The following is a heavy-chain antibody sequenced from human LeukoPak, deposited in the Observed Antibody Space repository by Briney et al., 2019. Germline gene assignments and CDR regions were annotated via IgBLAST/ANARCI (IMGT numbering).Heavy chain of an antibody. J-gene: IGHJ4*02. CDR3: ARRAGAYSHPYDY. V-gene: IGHV3-53*01. Sequence: GGSLRVSCTVSGCTVSSNSMSWVRQAPGKGLEWVSFIYSGSTHYSDSVKGRFTISRDNSKNTLYLQMNSLRAEDTAVYYCARRAGAYSHPYDYWGQGTLVTVSS. CDR2: IYSGST. CDR1: GCTVSSNS. D-gene: IGHD4/OR15-4a*01.